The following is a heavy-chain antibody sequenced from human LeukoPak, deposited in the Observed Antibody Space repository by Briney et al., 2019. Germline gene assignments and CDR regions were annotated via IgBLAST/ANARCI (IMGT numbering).Heavy chain of an antibody. CDR1: GFTFSSYS. J-gene: IGHJ3*02. D-gene: IGHD6-13*01. Sequence: GGSLRLSCAASGFTFSSYSMNWVRQAPGQGLEWVSSISSSSSYIYYADSVKGRFTISRDNAKNSLYLQMNSLRAEDTAVYYCARDSRGEGRAAAGRGAFDIWGQGTMVTVSS. CDR2: ISSSSSYI. CDR3: ARDSRGEGRAAAGRGAFDI. V-gene: IGHV3-21*01.